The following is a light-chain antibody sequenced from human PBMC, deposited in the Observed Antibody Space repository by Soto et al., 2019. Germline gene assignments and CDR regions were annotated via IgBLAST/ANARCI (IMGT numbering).Light chain of an antibody. CDR3: ETWDTSLSGVV. CDR2: DND. V-gene: IGLV1-51*01. Sequence: QSVVTQPPSVSAAPGQKVTISCSGSSSNIGNRNVAWYQQAPGTAPKLLIYDNDKRPSGIPDRFSGSKSGTSATLAITGLQTGDVADYYCETWDTSLSGVVFGGGTKLTVL. CDR1: SSNIGNRN. J-gene: IGLJ2*01.